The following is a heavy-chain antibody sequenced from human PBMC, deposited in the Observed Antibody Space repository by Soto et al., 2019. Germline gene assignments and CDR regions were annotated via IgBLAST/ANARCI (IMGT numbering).Heavy chain of an antibody. J-gene: IGHJ4*02. CDR3: AGAKVSIGGSDFDY. V-gene: IGHV1-46*01. Sequence: ASVKVSCKASGYPFTTYYIHGVRQAPGPGLEWMGIINPSGAITSYAHKFQGRLSMARDTSTSTVYMELSSLRSEDTAVYYCAGAKVSIGGSDFDYWGQGTLVTVS. CDR1: GYPFTTYY. D-gene: IGHD2-15*01. CDR2: INPSGAIT.